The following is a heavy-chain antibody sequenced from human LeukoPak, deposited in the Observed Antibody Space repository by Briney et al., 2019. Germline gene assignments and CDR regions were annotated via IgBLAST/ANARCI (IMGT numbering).Heavy chain of an antibody. CDR3: AIPGGSSRDFDY. D-gene: IGHD6-13*01. CDR2: FDPEDGET. Sequence: ASVRVSCKVSGYTLTELSMHWVRQAPGKGLEWMGGFDPEDGETIYAQKFQGRVTMTEDTSTDTAYMELSSLRSGDTAVYYCAIPGGSSRDFDYWGQGTLVTVSS. V-gene: IGHV1-24*01. CDR1: GYTLTELS. J-gene: IGHJ4*02.